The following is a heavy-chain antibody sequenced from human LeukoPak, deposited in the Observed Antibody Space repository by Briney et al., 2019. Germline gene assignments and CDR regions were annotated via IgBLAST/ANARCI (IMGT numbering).Heavy chain of an antibody. CDR3: ARVLTNHDILTGYSKGLSYFDY. J-gene: IGHJ4*02. Sequence: GRSLRLSCAASGFTFTSYAMHWVRQAPGKGLEWMTVMSHDGRNKYYADSVKGRFTISRDNAKNSLYLQMNSLRAEDTAVYYCARVLTNHDILTGYSKGLSYFDYWGQGTLVTVSS. V-gene: IGHV3-30*04. CDR1: GFTFTSYA. D-gene: IGHD3-9*01. CDR2: MSHDGRNK.